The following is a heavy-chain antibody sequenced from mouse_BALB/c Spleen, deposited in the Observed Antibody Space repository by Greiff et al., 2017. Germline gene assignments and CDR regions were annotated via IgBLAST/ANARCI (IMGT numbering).Heavy chain of an antibody. J-gene: IGHJ2*01. CDR1: GYTFTSFW. CDR3: ARFWDGNYVGNY. V-gene: IGHV1-87*01. Sequence: QVHVKQSGAELARPGASVKLSCKASGYTFTSFWMQWVKQRPGQGLEWIGAIYPGDGDTRYTQKFKGKATLTADKSSSTAYMQLSSLASEDSAVYYCARFWDGNYVGNYWGQGTTLTVSS. CDR2: IYPGDGDT. D-gene: IGHD2-1*01.